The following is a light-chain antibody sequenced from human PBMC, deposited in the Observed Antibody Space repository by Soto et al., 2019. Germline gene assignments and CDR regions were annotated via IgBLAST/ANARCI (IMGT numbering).Light chain of an antibody. Sequence: DIQMTQSPSSLSASVGDRVTITCRASQGISTNLAWYQQKPGKVPKLLIYVASTLQSGVPSRFSGSGSGTDFTLTISSLQPEEVATYYCQKYDSAPLTFGQGTKVEFK. CDR3: QKYDSAPLT. V-gene: IGKV1-27*01. CDR1: QGISTN. J-gene: IGKJ1*01. CDR2: VAS.